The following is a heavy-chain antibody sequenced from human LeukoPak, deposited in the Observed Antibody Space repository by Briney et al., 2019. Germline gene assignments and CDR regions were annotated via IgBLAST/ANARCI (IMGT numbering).Heavy chain of an antibody. J-gene: IGHJ4*02. CDR3: AREFRWFGELSLDY. Sequence: PGGSLRLSCAASGFTVSSNYMSWVRQAPGKGLEWVSVIYSGGSTYYADSVKGRFTISRDNSKNTLYLQMNSLRAEDTAVYYCAREFRWFGELSLDYWGQGTLVTVSS. CDR2: IYSGGST. D-gene: IGHD3-10*01. CDR1: GFTVSSNY. V-gene: IGHV3-66*01.